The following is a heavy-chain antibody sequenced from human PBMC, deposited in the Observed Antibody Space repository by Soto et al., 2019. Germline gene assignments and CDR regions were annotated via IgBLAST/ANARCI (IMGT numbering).Heavy chain of an antibody. D-gene: IGHD3-22*01. CDR3: AREDPYYYDSSGFYGPPDY. CDR1: GFTVSSYS. J-gene: IGHJ4*02. Sequence: PGGSLRLSCVTSGFTVSSYSMNWVRQAPGKGLEWVSYISSSSSTIYYADSVKGRFTISRDNAKNSLYLQMNSLRGEDTAVYYCAREDPYYYDSSGFYGPPDYWGQGTLVTVSS. CDR2: ISSSSSTI. V-gene: IGHV3-48*01.